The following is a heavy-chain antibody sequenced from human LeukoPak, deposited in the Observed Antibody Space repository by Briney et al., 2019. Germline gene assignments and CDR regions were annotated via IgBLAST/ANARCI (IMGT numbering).Heavy chain of an antibody. D-gene: IGHD6-19*01. Sequence: PSETLSLTCTVSGGSISSYYWSWIRQPPGKGLEWIGFIYYSGSTNYNPSLKSRVTISVDTSKNQFSLKLSSVTAADTAVYYCARHRIAVAGTFDYWGQGTLVTVSS. V-gene: IGHV4-59*08. CDR3: ARHRIAVAGTFDY. CDR2: IYYSGST. J-gene: IGHJ4*02. CDR1: GGSISSYY.